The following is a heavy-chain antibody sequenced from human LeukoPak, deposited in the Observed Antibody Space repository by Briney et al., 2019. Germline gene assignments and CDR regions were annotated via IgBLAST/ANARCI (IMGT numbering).Heavy chain of an antibody. V-gene: IGHV3-23*01. J-gene: IGHJ4*02. CDR1: GFAFSSHS. CDR2: ISGSGGST. D-gene: IGHD2-2*01. CDR3: AKYLPNQLLKD. Sequence: PGGSLRLSCAASGFAFSSHSMNWVRQAPGKGPEWVSVISGSGGSTYYADSVKGRFTISRDNSKNTLYLQMNSLRAEDTAVYYCAKYLPNQLLKDWGQGTLVTVSS.